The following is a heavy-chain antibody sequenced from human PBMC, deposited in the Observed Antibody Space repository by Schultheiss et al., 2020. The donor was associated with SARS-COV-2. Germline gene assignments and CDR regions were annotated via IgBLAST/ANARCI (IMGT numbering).Heavy chain of an antibody. CDR2: ISPHNGNT. CDR3: ARNGAARDSSGHYYGY. V-gene: IGHV1-18*01. D-gene: IGHD3-22*01. Sequence: ASVKVSCKASGYVFMNFGITWVRLAPGQGLEWMGWISPHNGNTKYAQELQGRVTMTTDTSTSTAYMELRSLRSDDTAVYYCARNGAARDSSGHYYGYWGQGPLVTVSS. J-gene: IGHJ4*02. CDR1: GYVFMNFG.